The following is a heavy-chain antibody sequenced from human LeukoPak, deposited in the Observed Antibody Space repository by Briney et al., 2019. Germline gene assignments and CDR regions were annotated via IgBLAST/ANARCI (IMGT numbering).Heavy chain of an antibody. D-gene: IGHD4-17*01. CDR2: ISTSGST. J-gene: IGHJ4*02. CDR1: GGSISSGSYY. Sequence: SETLSLTCTVSGGSISSGSYYWTWIRQPAGKGREWIGRISTSGSTYYNPSLKSRVTIFLDTSKNQFSLNMDSVAAADTAVYYCARGHGDYTVLGFWGQGALVTVSS. V-gene: IGHV4-61*02. CDR3: ARGHGDYTVLGF.